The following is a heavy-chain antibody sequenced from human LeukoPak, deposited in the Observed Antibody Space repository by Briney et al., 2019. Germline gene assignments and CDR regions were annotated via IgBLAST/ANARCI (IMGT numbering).Heavy chain of an antibody. CDR1: GYTFTSYG. CDR2: ISAYNGNT. D-gene: IGHD3-22*01. V-gene: IGHV1-18*01. Sequence: VASVKVSCKASGYTFTSYGISWVRQAPGQGLEWMGWISAYNGNTNYAQKLQGRVTMTTDTSTSTAYMELRSLRSDDTAVYYCASVGDSGGYYWFDPWGQGTLVTVSS. CDR3: ASVGDSGGYYWFDP. J-gene: IGHJ5*02.